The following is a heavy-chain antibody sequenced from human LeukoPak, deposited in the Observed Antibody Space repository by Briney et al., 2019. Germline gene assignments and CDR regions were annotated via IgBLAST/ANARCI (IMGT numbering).Heavy chain of an antibody. Sequence: GASVKVSCKASGYTFTGYYMHWVRQAPGQGLEWMGWINPNSGGTNYAQKFQGRVTMTRDTSISTAYMELSRLRSDDTAVYYCARGPYHPIFGYDYVWGSYPLLNWFDPWGQGTLVTVSS. D-gene: IGHD3-16*02. CDR1: GYTFTGYY. CDR3: ARGPYHPIFGYDYVWGSYPLLNWFDP. J-gene: IGHJ5*02. CDR2: INPNSGGT. V-gene: IGHV1-2*02.